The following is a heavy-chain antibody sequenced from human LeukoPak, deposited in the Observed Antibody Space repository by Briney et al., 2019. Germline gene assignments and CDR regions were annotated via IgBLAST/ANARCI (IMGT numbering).Heavy chain of an antibody. CDR1: GGSFSGYY. J-gene: IGHJ6*02. V-gene: IGHV4-34*01. CDR2: INHSGST. Sequence: PSETLCLTCAVYGGSFSGYYWSWIRQPPGKGLEWIGEINHSGSTNYNPSLKSRVTISVDTSKNQFSLKLSSVTAADTAVYYCARGIPRITMVRGVPKTYGMDVWGQGTTVTVSS. D-gene: IGHD3-10*01. CDR3: ARGIPRITMVRGVPKTYGMDV.